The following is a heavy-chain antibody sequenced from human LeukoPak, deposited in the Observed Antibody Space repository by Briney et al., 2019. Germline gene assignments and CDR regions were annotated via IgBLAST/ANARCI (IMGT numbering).Heavy chain of an antibody. V-gene: IGHV4-38-2*02. D-gene: IGHD2-2*01. CDR1: GYSISSGHY. CDR2: IYHSGTT. Sequence: PSETLSLTCTVSGYSISSGHYWGWIRQPPGKGLEWIGNIYHSGTTYYNPSLKSRVTISVDTSKNHFSLNLSSVTAADTAVYYCASYEVPAAYFDYWGQGTLVSVSS. CDR3: ASYEVPAAYFDY. J-gene: IGHJ4*02.